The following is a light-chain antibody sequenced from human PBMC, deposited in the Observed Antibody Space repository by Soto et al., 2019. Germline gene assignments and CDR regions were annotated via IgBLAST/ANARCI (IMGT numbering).Light chain of an antibody. CDR1: SSDVGGYNY. Sequence: QSALTQPASVSGSPGQSITISCTGTSSDVGGYNYVPWYQQHPGKAPKLMIYEVSNRPSGVSNRFSGSKSGNTASLTISGLQAEDEADYYCSSYTSSSVVFGGGTELTVL. CDR3: SSYTSSSVV. CDR2: EVS. V-gene: IGLV2-14*01. J-gene: IGLJ2*01.